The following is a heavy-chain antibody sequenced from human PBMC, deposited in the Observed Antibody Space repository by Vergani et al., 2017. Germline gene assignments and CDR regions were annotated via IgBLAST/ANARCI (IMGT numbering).Heavy chain of an antibody. CDR1: GGSISSGGYY. CDR3: AREESGMNCGGDCYSFAFDI. J-gene: IGHJ3*02. V-gene: IGHV4-31*03. CDR2: IYYSGST. Sequence: QVQLQESGPGLVKPSQTLSLTCTVSGGSISSGGYYWSWIRQHPGKGLEWIGYIYYSGSTYYNPSLKSRVTISVDTTKNQFSLKLSSVTAADTAVYDCAREESGMNCGGDCYSFAFDIWGQGTMVTVSS. D-gene: IGHD2-21*02.